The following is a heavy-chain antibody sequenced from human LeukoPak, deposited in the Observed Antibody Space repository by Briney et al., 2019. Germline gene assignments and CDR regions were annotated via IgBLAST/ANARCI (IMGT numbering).Heavy chain of an antibody. CDR3: AKEKNAYSDYSYMDV. V-gene: IGHV3-30*02. Sequence: GGSLRLSCAAAGFTFSNYGMHWVRQAPGKGLGWVAFVRYDGSNKYGAASVKGRFTVSRDNTKNPLYLQMNSLTAEDTAAYYCAKEKNAYSDYSYMDVWGKGTTVTVSS. CDR1: GFTFSNYG. J-gene: IGHJ6*03. CDR2: VRYDGSNK. D-gene: IGHD4-11*01.